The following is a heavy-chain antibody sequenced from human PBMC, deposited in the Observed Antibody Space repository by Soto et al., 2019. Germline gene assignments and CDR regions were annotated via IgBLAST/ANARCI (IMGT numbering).Heavy chain of an antibody. CDR3: ARDMRGGDCSGSSCYSYFDY. J-gene: IGHJ4*02. D-gene: IGHD2-15*01. V-gene: IGHV3-64*01. CDR1: GFTFNTYP. Sequence: PGGSLRLSCAASGFTFNTYPMHWVRQAPGKGLEYVSAISSDGGNTYYANSVEGRFTISRDNSKNTLYLQMGSLRAEDMAVYYCARDMRGGDCSGSSCYSYFDYWGQGTLVTVSS. CDR2: ISSDGGNT.